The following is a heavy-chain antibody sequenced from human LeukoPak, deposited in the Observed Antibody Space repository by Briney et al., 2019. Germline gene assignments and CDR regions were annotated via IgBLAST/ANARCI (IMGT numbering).Heavy chain of an antibody. V-gene: IGHV4-59*08. Sequence: SETLSLTCTVSGGSISSYYWSWIRQPPGKGLEWIGYIYYSGSTNYNPSLKSRVTISVDTSKNQFSLKLSSVTAADTAVYYCASIVAAARGYYFDYWGQGTLVTVSS. CDR3: ASIVAAARGYYFDY. D-gene: IGHD6-13*01. J-gene: IGHJ4*02. CDR1: GGSISSYY. CDR2: IYYSGST.